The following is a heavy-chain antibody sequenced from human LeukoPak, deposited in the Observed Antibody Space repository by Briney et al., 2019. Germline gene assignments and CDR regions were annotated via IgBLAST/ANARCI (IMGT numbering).Heavy chain of an antibody. D-gene: IGHD3-10*01. CDR1: GFTFSSYW. Sequence: GGSLRLSCAASGFTFSSYWMTWVRQAPGKGLEWVSYISSSGSTIYYADSVKGRFTISRDNAKNSLYLQMNSLRAEDTAVYYCAAPGADSGSYFAYYYYYMDVWGKGTTVTVSS. CDR3: AAPGADSGSYFAYYYYYMDV. V-gene: IGHV3-48*04. CDR2: ISSSGSTI. J-gene: IGHJ6*03.